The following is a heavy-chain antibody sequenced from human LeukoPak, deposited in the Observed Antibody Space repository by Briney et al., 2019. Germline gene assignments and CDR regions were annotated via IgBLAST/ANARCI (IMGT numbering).Heavy chain of an antibody. D-gene: IGHD3-16*01. CDR1: GGSFSGYY. Sequence: PSETLSLTCAVYGGSFSGYYWSWIRQPPGKGLEWIGQIRHTGSTAYNPSLRSRVTISGDTSKNQFSLKLTSVTAADTAVYYCARHGGYYFDSWGQGTLVTVSS. J-gene: IGHJ4*02. CDR2: IRHTGST. V-gene: IGHV4-34*01. CDR3: ARHGGYYFDS.